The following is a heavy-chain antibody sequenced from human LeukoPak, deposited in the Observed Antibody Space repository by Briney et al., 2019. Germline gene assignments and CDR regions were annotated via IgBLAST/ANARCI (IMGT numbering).Heavy chain of an antibody. CDR1: GISITTYY. V-gene: IGHV4-59*01. CDR3: ARATYYYDSSGYLGPLPLDY. D-gene: IGHD3-22*01. Sequence: PSETLSLTCTVSGISITTYYWSWIRQPPGKGLEWIGLIHYSGSTTYNPSLKSRVTISVDTSKNQFSLKLSSVTAADTAVYYCARATYYYDSSGYLGPLPLDYWGQGTLVTVSS. CDR2: IHYSGST. J-gene: IGHJ4*02.